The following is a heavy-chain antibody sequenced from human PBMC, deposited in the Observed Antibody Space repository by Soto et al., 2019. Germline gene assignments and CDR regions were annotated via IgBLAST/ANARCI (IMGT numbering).Heavy chain of an antibody. V-gene: IGHV4-30-4*01. J-gene: IGHJ5*02. CDR2: IYYSGST. CDR1: GGSISSGDYY. CDR3: ARVAGITIFGVVIDNNWFDP. D-gene: IGHD3-3*01. Sequence: QVQLQESGPGLVKPSQTLSLTCTVSGGSISSGDYYWSWIRQPPGKGLEWIGYIYYSGSTYYNPSLTSRVTISVDTSKNQFSLKLSSVTAADTAVYYCARVAGITIFGVVIDNNWFDPWGQGTLVTVSS.